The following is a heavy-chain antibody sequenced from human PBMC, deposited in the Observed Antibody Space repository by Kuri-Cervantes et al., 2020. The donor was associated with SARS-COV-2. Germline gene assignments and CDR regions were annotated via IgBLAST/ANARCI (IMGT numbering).Heavy chain of an antibody. Sequence: ASVKVSCKASGYTFSEYYIHWVRQAPGQGLEWMGWINPKSGGAKYAQRLQGRATMTRDTSISTAYMELSRLRSDDTAVYYCAREAPYSSSWWDYWGQGTLVTVSS. CDR3: AREAPYSSSWWDY. V-gene: IGHV1-2*02. CDR2: INPKSGGA. J-gene: IGHJ4*02. D-gene: IGHD6-13*01. CDR1: GYTFSEYY.